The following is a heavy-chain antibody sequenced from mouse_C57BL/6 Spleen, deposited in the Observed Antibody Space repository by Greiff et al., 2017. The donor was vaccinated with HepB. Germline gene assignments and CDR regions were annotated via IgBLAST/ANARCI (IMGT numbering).Heavy chain of an antibody. CDR3: ASHKYGPYYFDY. V-gene: IGHV1-50*01. Sequence: VQLQQPGAELVKPGASVKLSCKASGYTFTSYWMQWVKQRPGQGLEWIGEIDPSDSYTNYNQKFKGKATLTVDTSSSTAYMQLSSRTSEDAAVYYCASHKYGPYYFDYWGQGTTLTVSS. CDR2: IDPSDSYT. CDR1: GYTFTSYW. J-gene: IGHJ2*01. D-gene: IGHD1-1*02.